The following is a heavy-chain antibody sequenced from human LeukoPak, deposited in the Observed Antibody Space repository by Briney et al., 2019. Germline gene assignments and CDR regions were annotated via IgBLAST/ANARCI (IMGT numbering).Heavy chain of an antibody. CDR1: GGTFSSYA. V-gene: IGHV1-69*05. D-gene: IGHD6-19*01. CDR3: ARDIQQWLDHNWFDP. CDR2: VIPIFGTA. J-gene: IGHJ5*02. Sequence: SVKVSCKASGGTFSSYAISWVRQAPGQGLEWMGGVIPIFGTANYAQKFRGRVTITTDESTSTAYMELSSLRSEDTAVYYCARDIQQWLDHNWFDPWGQGTLVTVSS.